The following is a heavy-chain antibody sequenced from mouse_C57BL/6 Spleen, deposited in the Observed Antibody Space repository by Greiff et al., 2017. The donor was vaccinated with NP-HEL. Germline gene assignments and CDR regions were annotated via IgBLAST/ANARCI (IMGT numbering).Heavy chain of an antibody. CDR2: ISSGGSYT. CDR3: ARQGAQATDY. J-gene: IGHJ2*01. Sequence: EVQGVESGGDLVKPGGSLKLSCAASGFTFSSYGMSWVRQTPDKRLEWVATISSGGSYTYYPDSVKGRFTISRDNAKNTLYLQMSSLKSEDTAMYYCARQGAQATDYWGQGTTLTVSS. V-gene: IGHV5-6*01. CDR1: GFTFSSYG. D-gene: IGHD3-2*02.